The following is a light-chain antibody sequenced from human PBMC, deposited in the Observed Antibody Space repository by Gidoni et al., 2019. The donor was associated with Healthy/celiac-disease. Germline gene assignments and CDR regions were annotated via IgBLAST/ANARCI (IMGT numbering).Light chain of an antibody. CDR2: AAS. Sequence: DIQMTQSTSSLSASVGDRVTITCRASQSISSYLNWYQQKPGKAPKLLIYAASSLQSGVPSRFSGSGSGTEFTLTISSLQPEDFATYYCQQSYSTPRLTFXGXTKVEIK. CDR3: QQSYSTPRLT. V-gene: IGKV1-39*01. J-gene: IGKJ4*01. CDR1: QSISSY.